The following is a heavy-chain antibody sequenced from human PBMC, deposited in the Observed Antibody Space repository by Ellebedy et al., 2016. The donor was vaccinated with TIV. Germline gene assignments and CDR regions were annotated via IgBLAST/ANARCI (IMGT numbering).Heavy chain of an antibody. Sequence: GSLRLSXAVYGGSFSGYYWTWIRQPPGKGLEWIGEINHSESTNYNPSLKSRVTISVDTSKNQFSLRLSSVTAADTAVYYCARSQYCGGDCYFNWFNPWGQGTPVTVSS. V-gene: IGHV4-34*01. CDR2: INHSEST. D-gene: IGHD2-21*01. CDR3: ARSQYCGGDCYFNWFNP. J-gene: IGHJ5*02. CDR1: GGSFSGYY.